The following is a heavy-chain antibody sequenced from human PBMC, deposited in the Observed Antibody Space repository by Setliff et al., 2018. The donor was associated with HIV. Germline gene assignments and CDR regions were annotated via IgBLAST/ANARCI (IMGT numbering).Heavy chain of an antibody. V-gene: IGHV4-59*11. D-gene: IGHD3-22*01. J-gene: IGHJ6*03. CDR1: GGSISSHY. CDR3: ARGLRVYDSSGYYCARGGLWGYSSSWYHYYYYMDV. Sequence: PSETLSLTCTVSGGSISSHYWSWIRQPPGKGLEWIGYIYYSGSTNYNPSLKSRVTISVDTSKNQFSLKLSSVTAADTAVYYCARGLRVYDSSGYYCARGGLWGYSSSWYHYYYYMDVWGKGTTVTVSS. CDR2: IYYSGST.